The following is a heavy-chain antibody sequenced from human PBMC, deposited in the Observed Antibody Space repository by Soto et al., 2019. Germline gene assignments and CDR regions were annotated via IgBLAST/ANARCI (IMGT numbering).Heavy chain of an antibody. Sequence: SETLSLTCAVYGGSFSGYYWSWIRQPPGKGLEWIGEINHSGSTNYNPSLKSRVTISVDTSKNQFSLKLSSVTAADTAVYYCARGVLLWFGEPSTGYYGMDVWGQGTTVTVSS. J-gene: IGHJ6*02. CDR1: GGSFSGYY. V-gene: IGHV4-34*01. D-gene: IGHD3-10*01. CDR2: INHSGST. CDR3: ARGVLLWFGEPSTGYYGMDV.